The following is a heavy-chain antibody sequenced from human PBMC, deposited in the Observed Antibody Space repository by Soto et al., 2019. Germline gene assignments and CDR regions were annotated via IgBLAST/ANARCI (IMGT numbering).Heavy chain of an antibody. CDR2: IYHSGVT. J-gene: IGHJ3*02. D-gene: IGHD1-26*01. CDR1: GGSVTTSNW. CDR3: ARDGRYSGSFHYGFDN. Sequence: QVQLQDSGPGLVKPSGTLSLTCVVSGGSVTTSNWWSWVRQPPGKGLEWIVGIYHSGVTNYNKSLKRRHTISVDKSKNQISLKRSSVTDPDTAVYDCARDGRYSGSFHYGFDNWGQGTMVTVSS. V-gene: IGHV4-4*02.